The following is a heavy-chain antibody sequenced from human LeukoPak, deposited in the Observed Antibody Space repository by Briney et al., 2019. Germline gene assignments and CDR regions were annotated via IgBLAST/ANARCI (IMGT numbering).Heavy chain of an antibody. V-gene: IGHV1-18*01. CDR1: GYTFTSYG. CDR3: ARSGTPYYTAMDWFDP. J-gene: IGHJ5*02. CDR2: ISAYNGNT. Sequence: ASVKVSCKASGYTFTSYGISWVRQAPGQGLEWMGWISAYNGNTNYAQKLQGRVTMTTDTSTSTAYMELRSLRSDDTAAYYCARSGTPYYTAMDWFDPWGQGTLVTVSS. D-gene: IGHD5-18*01.